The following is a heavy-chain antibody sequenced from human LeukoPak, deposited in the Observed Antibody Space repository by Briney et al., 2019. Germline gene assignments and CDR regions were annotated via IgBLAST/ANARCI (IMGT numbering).Heavy chain of an antibody. CDR1: GFTFSDRY. CDR3: ARRTRGYYFDY. D-gene: IGHD3-16*01. V-gene: IGHV3-72*01. CDR2: TRNKANSYTT. Sequence: GSLRLSCAASGFTFSDRYMDWVRQAPGKGLEWVGRTRNKANSYTTEYAASVKGRFTISRDDSKNSLYLQMNSLKTEDTAVYYCARRTRGYYFDYWGQGTLVTVSS. J-gene: IGHJ4*02.